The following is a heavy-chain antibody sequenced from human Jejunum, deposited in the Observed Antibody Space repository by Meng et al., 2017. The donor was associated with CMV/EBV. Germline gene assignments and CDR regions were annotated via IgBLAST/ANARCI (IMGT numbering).Heavy chain of an antibody. J-gene: IGHJ1*01. CDR3: AKRRIAAAGYFED. V-gene: IGHV3-23*01. Sequence: CSASGLTFRRYAMAWVRQAPGKGLEWVSAIGDTGATTKYADSVKGRFTISRDNSENTLYLQMISLRAEDTAVYYCAKRRIAAAGYFEDWGQGTLVTVSS. CDR1: GLTFRRYA. D-gene: IGHD6-13*01. CDR2: IGDTGATT.